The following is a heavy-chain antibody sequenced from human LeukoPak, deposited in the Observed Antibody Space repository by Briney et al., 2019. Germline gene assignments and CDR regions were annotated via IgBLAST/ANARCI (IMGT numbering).Heavy chain of an antibody. V-gene: IGHV6-1*01. D-gene: IGHD6-13*01. CDR2: TYYRSKWYN. CDR3: ARGYSSSWPFPRYFDY. J-gene: IGHJ4*02. CDR1: GDSVSSNSAA. Sequence: SQTLSLTCAISGDSVSSNSAAWNWIRQSPSRGLEWLGRTYYRSKWYNDYAVSVKSRITINPDTSKNQFSLQLNSVTPEDTAVYYCARGYSSSWPFPRYFDYWGQGTLVTVSS.